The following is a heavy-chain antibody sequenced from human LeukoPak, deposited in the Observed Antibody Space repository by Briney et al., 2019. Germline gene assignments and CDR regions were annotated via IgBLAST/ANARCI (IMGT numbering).Heavy chain of an antibody. CDR1: GGSVSSGGYY. D-gene: IGHD1-14*01. J-gene: IGHJ4*02. Sequence: PSETLSLTCTVSGGSVSSGGYYWSRIRQHPGKGLEWIGYIYYSGSTYYNPSLKSRVTISVDTSKNQFSLKLSSVTAADTAVYYCARDHAGDMDFDYWGQGTLVTVSS. V-gene: IGHV4-31*03. CDR3: ARDHAGDMDFDY. CDR2: IYYSGST.